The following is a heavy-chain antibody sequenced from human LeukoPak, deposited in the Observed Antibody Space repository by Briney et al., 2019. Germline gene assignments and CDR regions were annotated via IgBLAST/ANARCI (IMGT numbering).Heavy chain of an antibody. Sequence: GGSPRLSCAASGFTVSTNYMSWDRQAPGKGLEWVSVIYSGDTTFYADSVRGKFTISRDNSKNTLNLQMKSLRAEDTAVYYCATRSSSGILDFWGQGALVTVSS. CDR3: ATRSSSGILDF. D-gene: IGHD6-19*01. CDR1: GFTVSTNY. V-gene: IGHV3-66*01. J-gene: IGHJ4*02. CDR2: IYSGDTT.